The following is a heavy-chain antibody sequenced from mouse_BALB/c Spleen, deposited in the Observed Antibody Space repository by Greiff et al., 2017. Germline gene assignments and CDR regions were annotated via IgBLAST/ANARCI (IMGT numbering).Heavy chain of an antibody. J-gene: IGHJ2*01. CDR1: GFTFSDYY. CDR2: ISDGGSYT. CDR3: ARATERGSSYFDY. V-gene: IGHV5-4*02. D-gene: IGHD1-2*01. Sequence: EVQRVESGGGLVKPGGSLKLSCAASGFTFSDYYMYWVRQTPEKRLEWVATISDGGSYTYYPDSVKGRFTISRDNAKNNLYLQMSSLKSEDTAMYYCARATERGSSYFDYWGQGTTLTVSS.